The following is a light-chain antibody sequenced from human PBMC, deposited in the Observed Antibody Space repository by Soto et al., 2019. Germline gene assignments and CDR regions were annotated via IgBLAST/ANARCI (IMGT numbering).Light chain of an antibody. CDR1: ESISSGH. Sequence: EIVLTQSAGTLSLSPGERATVSCWASESISSGHLAWFQQRLGQAPRLLIYGTFIRATGIPERFSGSGSGTXXXLTXXXXXPEXXAVYFCQHYGSSLTXGXXXXVEI. CDR2: GTF. J-gene: IGKJ4*01. CDR3: QHYGSSLT. V-gene: IGKV3-20*01.